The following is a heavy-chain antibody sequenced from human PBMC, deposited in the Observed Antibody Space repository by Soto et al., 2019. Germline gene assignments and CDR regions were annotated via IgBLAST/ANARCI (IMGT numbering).Heavy chain of an antibody. CDR1: GFTFSSYG. V-gene: IGHV3-30*18. D-gene: IGHD3-22*01. Sequence: QVQLVESGGGVVQPGRSLRLSCAASGFTFSSYGMHWVRQAPGKGLEWVAVISYDGSNKYYADSVQGRFTISRDNSKNTLYLQMNSLRAEDTAVYYCAKAGYDSSGYYHFDYWGQGTLVTVSS. CDR2: ISYDGSNK. J-gene: IGHJ4*02. CDR3: AKAGYDSSGYYHFDY.